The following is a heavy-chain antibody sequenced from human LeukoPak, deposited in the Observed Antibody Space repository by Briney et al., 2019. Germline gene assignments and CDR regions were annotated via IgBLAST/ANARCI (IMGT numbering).Heavy chain of an antibody. CDR1: GLTFSRYG. Sequence: GRSLRLSCAASGLTFSRYGTHWGRQAPGKGLEWVSGISFDGGNKFYADSVKGRFTISRDNSKTTLYLQMNSLRGEDTAVYYCATSSGIAGHLDPWGQGILVTVSS. V-gene: IGHV3-30*03. CDR3: ATSSGIAGHLDP. CDR2: ISFDGGNK. D-gene: IGHD6-13*01. J-gene: IGHJ5*02.